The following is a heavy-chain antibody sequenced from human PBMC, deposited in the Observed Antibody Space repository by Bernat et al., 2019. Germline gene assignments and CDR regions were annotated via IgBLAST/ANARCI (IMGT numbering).Heavy chain of an antibody. CDR2: IYPGDSDT. V-gene: IGHV5-51*03. CDR1: GYSFTSYW. CDR3: ATSSGPYDYVWGSYRYTNYLDY. D-gene: IGHD3-16*02. J-gene: IGHJ4*02. Sequence: EVQLVQSGAEVKKPGESLKISCKGSGYSFTSYWIGWVRQMPGKGLEWMGIIYPGDSDTRYSPSFQGQVTISADKSISTAYLQWSSLKASDTAMYYCATSSGPYDYVWGSYRYTNYLDYWGQGTLVTVSS.